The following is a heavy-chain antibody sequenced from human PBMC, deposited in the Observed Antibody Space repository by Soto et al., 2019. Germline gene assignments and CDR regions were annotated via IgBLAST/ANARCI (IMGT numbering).Heavy chain of an antibody. CDR3: ARGYDRQLVPNFDY. CDR1: GFTFSSYA. D-gene: IGHD6-6*01. J-gene: IGHJ4*02. V-gene: IGHV3-30-3*01. CDR2: ISYDGSNK. Sequence: GGSLRFSCAASGFTFSSYAMHWVRQAPGKGLEWVAVISYDGSNKYYADSVKGRFTISRDNSKNTLYLQMNSLRAEDTAVYYCARGYDRQLVPNFDYWGQGTLVTVSS.